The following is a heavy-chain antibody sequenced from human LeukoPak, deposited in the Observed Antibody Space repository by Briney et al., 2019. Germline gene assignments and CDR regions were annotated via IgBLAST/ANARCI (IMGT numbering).Heavy chain of an antibody. CDR1: GFTFSSNW. D-gene: IGHD3-16*01. Sequence: GGSRRLSCAPSGFTFSSNWMTWVSQAQGKGLEWVANIKHNGAELNYRDSVEDRFTISRDNAKSSLYLHMSGLRAADTAVYYCARELRTFDPWGQGTLVTVSS. V-gene: IGHV3-7*01. J-gene: IGHJ5*02. CDR2: IKHNGAEL. CDR3: ARELRTFDP.